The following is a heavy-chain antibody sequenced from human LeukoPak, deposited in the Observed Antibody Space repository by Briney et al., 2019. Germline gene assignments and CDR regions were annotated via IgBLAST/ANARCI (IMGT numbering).Heavy chain of an antibody. D-gene: IGHD1-14*01. CDR1: GGSISSTNYY. CDR3: ATNVEDYYYMDV. V-gene: IGHV4-39*01. Sequence: SETLSLTCTVSGGSISSTNYYWGWIRQPPGEGLEWIGSIYYSGSTYYNPSLKSRVTISVDTSKNQFSLKLSSVTAADTAVYYCATNVEDYYYMDVWGKGTTVTISS. J-gene: IGHJ6*03. CDR2: IYYSGST.